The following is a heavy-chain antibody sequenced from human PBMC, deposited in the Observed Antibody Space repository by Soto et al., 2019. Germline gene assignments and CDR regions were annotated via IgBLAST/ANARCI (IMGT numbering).Heavy chain of an antibody. Sequence: PGESLKISCKSSGYSFTSYWIGWVRQMPGKGLEWMGIIYPGDSDTRYSPSFQGQVTISADKSISTAYLQWSSLKASDTAMYYCARLGPSGDCSSTSCYQYYYYYMDVWGEGTTVTVSS. CDR1: GYSFTSYW. CDR3: ARLGPSGDCSSTSCYQYYYYYMDV. J-gene: IGHJ6*03. CDR2: IYPGDSDT. D-gene: IGHD2-2*01. V-gene: IGHV5-51*01.